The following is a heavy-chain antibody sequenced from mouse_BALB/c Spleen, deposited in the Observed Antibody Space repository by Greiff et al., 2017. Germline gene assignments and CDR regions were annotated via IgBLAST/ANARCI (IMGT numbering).Heavy chain of an antibody. CDR2: ISYDGSN. CDR3: AKDGNSYWYFDV. V-gene: IGHV3-6*02. CDR1: GYSITSGYY. J-gene: IGHJ1*01. Sequence: EVQLKESGPGLVKPSQSLSLTCSVTGYSITSGYYWNWIRQFPGNKLEWMGYISYDGSNNYNPSLKNRISITRDTSKNQFFLKLNSVTTEDTATYYCAKDGNSYWYFDVWGAGTTVTVSS. D-gene: IGHD2-1*01.